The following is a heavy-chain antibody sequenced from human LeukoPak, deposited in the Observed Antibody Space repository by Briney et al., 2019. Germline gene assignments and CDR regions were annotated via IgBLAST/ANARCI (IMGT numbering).Heavy chain of an antibody. J-gene: IGHJ4*02. CDR1: GYSISSGYY. CDR2: IYHSGST. V-gene: IGHV4-38-2*01. D-gene: IGHD4/OR15-4a*01. CDR3: ARINRQHMVLDY. Sequence: PSETLSLTCAVSGYSISSGYYWGWIRQPPGKGLEWIGSIYHSGSTYYNPSLKSRVTISVDTSKNQFSLKLSSVTAADTAVYYCARINRQHMVLDYWGQGTLVTVSS.